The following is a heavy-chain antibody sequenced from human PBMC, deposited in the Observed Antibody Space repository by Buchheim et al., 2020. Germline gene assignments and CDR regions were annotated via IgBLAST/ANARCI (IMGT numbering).Heavy chain of an antibody. CDR1: GVTFSSYA. J-gene: IGHJ4*02. CDR3: ARGSDYYDSSGYYYEGGI. D-gene: IGHD3-22*01. Sequence: QVQLVQSGAEVKKPGSSVKVSCKASGVTFSSYAISWVRQAPGQGLEWMGGIIPIFGTANYAQKFQGSVTITADESTSTADMELSSLRSEDTAVYYCARGSDYYDSSGYYYEGGIWGQGTL. CDR2: IIPIFGTA. V-gene: IGHV1-69*01.